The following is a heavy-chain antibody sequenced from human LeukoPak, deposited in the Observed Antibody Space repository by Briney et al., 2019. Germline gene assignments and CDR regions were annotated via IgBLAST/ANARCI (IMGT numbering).Heavy chain of an antibody. CDR3: ASGHYYYYMDV. J-gene: IGHJ6*03. CDR2: IYTSGST. Sequence: SETLSLTCTVSGGSISRYYWSWIRQPAGKGLEWIGRIYTSGSTNYNPSLKSRVTISVDTSKNQFSLKLSSVTAAYTAVYYCASGHYYYYMDVWGKGTTVTVSS. CDR1: GGSISRYY. V-gene: IGHV4-4*07.